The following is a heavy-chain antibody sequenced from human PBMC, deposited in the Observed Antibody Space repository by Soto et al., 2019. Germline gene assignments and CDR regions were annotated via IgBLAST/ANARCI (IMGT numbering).Heavy chain of an antibody. J-gene: IGHJ4*02. V-gene: IGHV3-7*01. D-gene: IGHD6-13*01. CDR1: GFTFSSYW. Sequence: EVQLVESGGGLVQPGGSLRLSCAASGFTFSSYWMSWVRQAPGKGLEWVANIKQDGSEKYYVDSVKGRFTISRDNAKNSLYLQINSLRAEDTAVYYCASYKGIAAAGTFWGQGTLVTVSS. CDR2: IKQDGSEK. CDR3: ASYKGIAAAGTF.